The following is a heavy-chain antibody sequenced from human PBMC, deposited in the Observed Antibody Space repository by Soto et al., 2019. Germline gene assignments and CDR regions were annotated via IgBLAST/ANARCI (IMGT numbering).Heavy chain of an antibody. J-gene: IGHJ5*02. CDR2: INHSGST. CDR3: ARQPEWLVEGYWFDP. V-gene: IGHV4-34*01. CDR1: GGSFSGYY. Sequence: SETLSLTCAVYGGSFSGYYWSWIRQPPGKGLEWIGEINHSGSTNYNPSLKSRVTISVDTSKNQFSLSLTSVTAADTAVYYCARQPEWLVEGYWFDPWGPGTLVTVSS. D-gene: IGHD6-19*01.